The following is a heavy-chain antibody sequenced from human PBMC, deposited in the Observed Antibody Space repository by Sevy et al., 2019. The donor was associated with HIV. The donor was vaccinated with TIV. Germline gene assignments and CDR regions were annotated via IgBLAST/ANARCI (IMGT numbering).Heavy chain of an antibody. CDR3: ARLYSRSWNYYYYGMDV. CDR2: IYYSGST. CDR1: GGSISSYY. V-gene: IGHV4-59*01. J-gene: IGHJ6*02. Sequence: SETLSLTCTVSGGSISSYYWSWIRQPPGKGLEWIGYIYYSGSTNYNPSLKSRVTISVDTSKNQFTLKLSFVTVADTAVDYCARLYSRSWNYYYYGMDVWGQGTTVTVSS. D-gene: IGHD6-13*01.